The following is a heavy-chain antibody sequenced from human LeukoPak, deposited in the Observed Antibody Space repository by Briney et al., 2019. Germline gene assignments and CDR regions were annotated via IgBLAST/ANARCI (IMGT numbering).Heavy chain of an antibody. CDR2: IYYSGST. V-gene: IGHV4-61*01. J-gene: IGHJ6*03. CDR1: GYSISSGYY. Sequence: SETLSLTCTVSGYSISSGYYWGWIRQPPGKGLEWIGYIYYSGSTNYNPSLKSRVTISVGTSKNQFSLKLSSVTAADTAVYYCASYGSSFHRYYYYMDVWGKGTTVTVSS. CDR3: ASYGSSFHRYYYYMDV. D-gene: IGHD6-13*01.